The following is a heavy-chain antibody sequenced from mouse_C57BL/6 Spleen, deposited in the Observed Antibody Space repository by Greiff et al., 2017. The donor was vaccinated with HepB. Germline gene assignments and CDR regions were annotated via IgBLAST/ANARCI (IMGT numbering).Heavy chain of an antibody. CDR1: GYAFSSYW. V-gene: IGHV1-80*01. Sequence: VQLQQSGAELVKPGASVKISCKASGYAFSSYWMNWVKQRPGKGLEWIGQIYPGDGDTNYNGKFKGKATLTADKSSSTAYMQLSSLTSEDSAVYFCARKDSSGPSYAMDYWGQGTSVTVSS. J-gene: IGHJ4*01. CDR2: IYPGDGDT. CDR3: ARKDSSGPSYAMDY. D-gene: IGHD3-2*02.